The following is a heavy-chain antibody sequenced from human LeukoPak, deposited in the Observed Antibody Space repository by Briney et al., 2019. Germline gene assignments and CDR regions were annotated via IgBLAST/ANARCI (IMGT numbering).Heavy chain of an antibody. CDR2: IISDTGAI. CDR3: AKGGGYSSSWYPSQYYYYGMDV. V-gene: IGHV3-48*01. Sequence: GGSLRLSCTASGFTFSRYSFNWIRQAPGKGLEWVASIISDTGAIHYADSVKGRFTISRDNSKNTLYLQMNSLRAEDTAVYYCAKGGGYSSSWYPSQYYYYGMDVWGQGTTVTVSS. CDR1: GFTFSRYS. D-gene: IGHD6-13*01. J-gene: IGHJ6*02.